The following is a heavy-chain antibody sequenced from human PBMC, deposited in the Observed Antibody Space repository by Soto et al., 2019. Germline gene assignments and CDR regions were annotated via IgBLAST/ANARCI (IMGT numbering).Heavy chain of an antibody. CDR2: ISTYNGNT. J-gene: IGHJ6*03. CDR1: GYTFTNYG. V-gene: IGHV1-18*01. CDR3: ARTTVTASYYYMDV. Sequence: GASVKVSCKACGYTFTNYGFTWVRQAPGQGLEWLGWISTYNGNTKYAQKVQGRLTMTTDTSTSTANMELTSLRSDDTALYYCARTTVTASYYYMDVWGKGSTVTVSS. D-gene: IGHD4-17*01.